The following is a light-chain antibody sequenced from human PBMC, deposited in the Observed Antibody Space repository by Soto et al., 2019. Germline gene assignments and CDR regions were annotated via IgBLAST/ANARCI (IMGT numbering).Light chain of an antibody. CDR3: AAWDDSLNGWV. CDR2: SHN. V-gene: IGLV1-44*01. J-gene: IGLJ3*02. Sequence: QSALTQPPSASGTPGQRVTISCSGSSSNIGINTVNWYQQLPGTAPKLLIYSHNQRPSGVPDRFSGSRSGTSASLAISGLQSEDEADYYCAAWDDSLNGWVFGGGTKLTVL. CDR1: SSNIGINT.